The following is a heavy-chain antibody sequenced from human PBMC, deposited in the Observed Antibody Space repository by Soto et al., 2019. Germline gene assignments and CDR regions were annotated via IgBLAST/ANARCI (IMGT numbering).Heavy chain of an antibody. V-gene: IGHV3-48*02. CDR3: ARVARRLRDGYNGDAFDI. J-gene: IGHJ3*02. CDR1: GFTFSSYS. D-gene: IGHD5-12*01. CDR2: ISSSSSTI. Sequence: GGSLRLSCAASGFTFSSYSMNWVRQAPGKGLEWVSYISSSSSTIYYADSVKGRFTISRDNAKNSLYLQMNSLRDEDTAVYYCARVARRLRDGYNGDAFDIWGQGTMVTVSS.